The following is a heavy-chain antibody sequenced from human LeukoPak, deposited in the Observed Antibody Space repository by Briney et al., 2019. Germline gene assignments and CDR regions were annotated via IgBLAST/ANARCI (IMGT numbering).Heavy chain of an antibody. V-gene: IGHV3-9*01. J-gene: IGHJ4*02. Sequence: GGSLRLSCAASGFTFDEYAMHWVRQAPGKGLEWVSSINWNSRGVDYADSVKGRFTISRDNAKKTLYLQMNSLRAEDTAVYYCARAEGYGGELDSWGQGTLVTVSS. D-gene: IGHD4-23*01. CDR2: INWNSRGV. CDR3: ARAEGYGGELDS. CDR1: GFTFDEYA.